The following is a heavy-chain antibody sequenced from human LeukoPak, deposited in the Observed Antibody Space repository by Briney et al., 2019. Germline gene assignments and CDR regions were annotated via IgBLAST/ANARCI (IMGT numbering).Heavy chain of an antibody. D-gene: IGHD1-26*01. J-gene: IGHJ4*02. CDR2: IYHSGST. CDR1: GGSFTGYY. CDR3: ARGTRRSVVYSACDY. V-gene: IGHV4-34*01. Sequence: SETLSLTCAVYGGSFTGYYWTWIRQPPGKGLEWIGEIYHSGSTNYNPSLKSRVTISVDTSKNQFSLNLNSVTAADTAMYYCARGTRRSVVYSACDYWGQGTLVTVSS.